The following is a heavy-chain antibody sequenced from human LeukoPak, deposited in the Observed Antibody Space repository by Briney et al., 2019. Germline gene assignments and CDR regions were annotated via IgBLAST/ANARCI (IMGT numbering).Heavy chain of an antibody. V-gene: IGHV1-69*06. CDR3: ARDVPVEMTVSGYFDF. CDR1: GDTFSSYA. J-gene: IGHJ4*02. Sequence: SVKVSCKASGDTFSSYAISWVRQAPGQGLEWMGGISPIFGSPNYAQRFQGRVTITADKSTSTAYMELSSLTYEDTAVYYCARDVPVEMTVSGYFDFWGQGTPVTVSS. D-gene: IGHD5-24*01. CDR2: ISPIFGSP.